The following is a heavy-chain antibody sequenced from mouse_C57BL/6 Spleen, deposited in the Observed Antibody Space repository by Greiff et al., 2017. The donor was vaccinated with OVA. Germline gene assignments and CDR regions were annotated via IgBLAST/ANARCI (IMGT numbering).Heavy chain of an antibody. D-gene: IGHD2-5*01. V-gene: IGHV1-78*01. CDR2: IYPRDGST. CDR3: ARREVYYSNYYFDY. J-gene: IGHJ2*01. Sequence: QVQLQQPDAELVKPGASVKISCKVSGYTFTDHTIHWMKQRPEQGLEWIGYIYPRDGSTKYNEKFKGKATLTADKTSSTAYMQLNSLTSEDSAVYFCARREVYYSNYYFDYWGQGTTLTVSS. CDR1: GYTFTDHT.